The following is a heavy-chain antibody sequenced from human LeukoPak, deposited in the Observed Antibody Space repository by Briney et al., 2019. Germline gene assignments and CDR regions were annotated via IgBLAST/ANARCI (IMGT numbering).Heavy chain of an antibody. J-gene: IGHJ5*02. CDR3: ARGSLITIFGGVIISDNNWFDP. CDR1: GYTFTSYD. CDR2: MNPNSGNT. D-gene: IGHD3-3*01. Sequence: ASVKVSCMASGYTFTSYDINWVRQAPGQGLEWMGWMNPNSGNTGYTQKFQGRVTITRNTSISTAYMELSSLRSEDTAVYYCARGSLITIFGGVIISDNNWFDPWGQGALVTVSS. V-gene: IGHV1-8*03.